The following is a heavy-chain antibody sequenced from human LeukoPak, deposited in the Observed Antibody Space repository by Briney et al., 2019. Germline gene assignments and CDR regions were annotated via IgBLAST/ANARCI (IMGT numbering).Heavy chain of an antibody. V-gene: IGHV3-53*01. CDR2: IYSGGST. CDR3: TRGSPILRGRPFDY. Sequence: PGGSLRRSCAASGFTVSRNYMNWVRQAPGKGLEWVSVIYSGGSTYYADSVKGRFTISRDNSKNTLYFQMNSLRAEDTAFYYCTRGSPILRGRPFDYWGQGTLVTVSS. CDR1: GFTVSRNY. J-gene: IGHJ4*02. D-gene: IGHD3-10*01.